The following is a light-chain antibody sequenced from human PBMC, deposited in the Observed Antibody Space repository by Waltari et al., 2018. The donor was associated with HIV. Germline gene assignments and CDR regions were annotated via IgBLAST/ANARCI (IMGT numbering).Light chain of an antibody. J-gene: IGLJ1*01. V-gene: IGLV2-14*01. CDR3: SSYTTSNTYV. CDR2: RVK. CDR1: RRAIGASNY. Sequence: QSALAQPASVSGSPGQSITFSCTGTRRAIGASNYVSWYQKHPDKAPKVIIYRVKSRPSGVSDRFSGSKSGNTASLTISGLQAEDEADYYCSSYTTSNTYVFGRGTTVSVL.